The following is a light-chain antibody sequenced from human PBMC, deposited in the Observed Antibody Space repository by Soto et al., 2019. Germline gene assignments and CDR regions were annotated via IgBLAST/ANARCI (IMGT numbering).Light chain of an antibody. V-gene: IGLV2-8*01. J-gene: IGLJ2*01. Sequence: QSALTQPPSASGSPGQSVTISCTGTSSDVGRYNFVSWYQQHPGKAPKLMIYDVGKRPSGVPDRFSGSKSGNTASLTVSGLQAEDEADYYCSAYAGSNNGVFGGGTKLTVL. CDR3: SAYAGSNNGV. CDR2: DVG. CDR1: SSDVGRYNF.